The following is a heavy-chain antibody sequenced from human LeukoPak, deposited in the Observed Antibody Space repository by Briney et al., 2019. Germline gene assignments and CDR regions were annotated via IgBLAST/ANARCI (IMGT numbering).Heavy chain of an antibody. CDR3: ARGGGIYSYGRYYFDY. V-gene: IGHV3-30-3*01. J-gene: IGHJ4*02. CDR2: ISYDGSNK. D-gene: IGHD5-18*01. Sequence: GRSLRLSCAASGFTFSSYAMHWVRQAPGKGLEWVAVISYDGSNKYYADSVKGRFTISRDNSKNTLYLQMNSLRAEDTAVYYCARGGGIYSYGRYYFDYWGQGTLVTVSS. CDR1: GFTFSSYA.